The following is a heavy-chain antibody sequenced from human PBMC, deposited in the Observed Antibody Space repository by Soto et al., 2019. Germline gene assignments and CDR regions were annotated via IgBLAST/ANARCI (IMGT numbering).Heavy chain of an antibody. D-gene: IGHD1-26*01. CDR1: GGFMTNYY. CDR2: IYYNGIT. Sequence: SETLSLTCTVSGGFMTNYYWNWIRQTPGKAPEWIAYIYYNGITNYNPSLKSRVTISVDTPKNQFSLKLNSVTAADTAMYYCARGRGGYYFYDYWGQGALVTVSS. CDR3: ARGRGGYYFYDY. V-gene: IGHV4-59*01. J-gene: IGHJ4*02.